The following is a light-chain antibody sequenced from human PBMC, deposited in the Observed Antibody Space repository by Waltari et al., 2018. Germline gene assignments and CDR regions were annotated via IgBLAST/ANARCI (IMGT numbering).Light chain of an antibody. J-gene: IGLJ3*02. CDR1: SGSVSTTSY. CDR3: ALYMGSGIWV. Sequence: QTVVTQEPSLSVSPGGTVTLTCALTSGSVSTTSYATWYQQTPCQPPRTLVDNGRSRSSGGPDRFSGSILGDKAALTITGAQADDESNYYCALYMGSGIWVFGGGTKLTVL. V-gene: IGLV8-61*01. CDR2: NGR.